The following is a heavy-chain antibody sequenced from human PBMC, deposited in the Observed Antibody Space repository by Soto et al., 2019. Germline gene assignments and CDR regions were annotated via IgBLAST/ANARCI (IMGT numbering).Heavy chain of an antibody. CDR2: IIPIVTTP. D-gene: IGHD3-3*01. CDR3: ARVGYSFWSRYHYYGMDV. CDR1: GGTFSSYA. J-gene: IGHJ6*02. Sequence: QVRLVQSGAEVKKPGSSVKVSCEASGGTFSSYAVTWVRQAPGQGLEGMGGIIPIVTTPNYAQKFQGRLTSSADKSTSTSYVELRSLRSEDTGVYYWARVGYSFWSRYHYYGMDVWGQGTTVIVSS. V-gene: IGHV1-69*06.